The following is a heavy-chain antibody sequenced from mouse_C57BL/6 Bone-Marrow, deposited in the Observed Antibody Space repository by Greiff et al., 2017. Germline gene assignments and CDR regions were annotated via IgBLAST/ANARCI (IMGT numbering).Heavy chain of an antibody. CDR3: AFYHYGRRYFDV. CDR2: IDPANGNT. V-gene: IGHV14-3*01. Sequence: VQLQQSVAELVRPGASVKLSCTASGFNFTNTYMHWVKQRPEQGLEWIGMIDPANGNTKYTQKFKGKATITADTSSNTAYLQLSSLTSEDTAIYYCAFYHYGRRYFDVWGSGTTATVSS. J-gene: IGHJ1*01. CDR1: GFNFTNTY. D-gene: IGHD1-1*01.